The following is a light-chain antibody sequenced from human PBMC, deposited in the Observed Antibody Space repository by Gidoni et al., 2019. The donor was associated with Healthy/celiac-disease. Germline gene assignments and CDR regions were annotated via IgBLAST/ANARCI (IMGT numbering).Light chain of an antibody. CDR1: QSVSSSY. J-gene: IGKJ2*01. CDR3: QQYGSSPRNT. CDR2: GAS. V-gene: IGKV3-20*01. Sequence: EIVLTQSPGTLSLSPGDRATLSCRASQSVSSSYLAWYQQKPGQAPRLLIYGASSRATGIPDRFSGSGSGTDFTLTISRLEPEDLAVYYCQQYGSSPRNTFGQGTKLEIK.